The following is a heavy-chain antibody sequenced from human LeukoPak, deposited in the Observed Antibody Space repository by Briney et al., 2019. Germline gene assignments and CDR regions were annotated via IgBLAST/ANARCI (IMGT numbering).Heavy chain of an antibody. J-gene: IGHJ4*02. D-gene: IGHD7-27*01. V-gene: IGHV1-2*02. CDR3: SRQGAGDELDY. CDR2: INPNSSGT. Sequence: GASVTVSSKPSVYTLTANYMHGVRQAPGQGLEWMGWINPNSSGTLYAQKFQGRVTMTRDTSITTAYMELRRLRSDDTAVYYCSRQGAGDELDYWGQGTLVTVS. CDR1: VYTLTANY.